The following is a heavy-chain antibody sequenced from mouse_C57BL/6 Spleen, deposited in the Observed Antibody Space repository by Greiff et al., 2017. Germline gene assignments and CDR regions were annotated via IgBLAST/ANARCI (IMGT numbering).Heavy chain of an antibody. CDR1: GYAFSSSW. CDR2: IYPGDGDT. CDR3: ARRLTTVVQDYFDY. D-gene: IGHD1-1*01. J-gene: IGHJ2*01. Sequence: VQLQQSGPELVKPGASVKISCKASGYAFSSSWMNWVKQRPGKGLEWIGRIYPGDGDTNYNGKFKGKATLTADKSSSTAYMQLSSLTSEDSAVYFCARRLTTVVQDYFDYWGQGTTLTVSS. V-gene: IGHV1-82*01.